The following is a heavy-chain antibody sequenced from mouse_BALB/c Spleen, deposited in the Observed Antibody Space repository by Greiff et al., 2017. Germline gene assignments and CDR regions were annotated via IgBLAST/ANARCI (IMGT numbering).Heavy chain of an antibody. Sequence: VQLVESGPGLVAPSQSLSITCTVSGFSLTSYGVHWVRQPPGKGLEWLGVIWAGGSTNYNSALMSRLSISKDNSKSQVFLKMNSLQTDDTAMYYCARDDGYYVGYWYFDVWGAGTTVTVSS. V-gene: IGHV2-9*02. D-gene: IGHD2-3*01. CDR2: IWAGGST. CDR3: ARDDGYYVGYWYFDV. J-gene: IGHJ1*01. CDR1: GFSLTSYG.